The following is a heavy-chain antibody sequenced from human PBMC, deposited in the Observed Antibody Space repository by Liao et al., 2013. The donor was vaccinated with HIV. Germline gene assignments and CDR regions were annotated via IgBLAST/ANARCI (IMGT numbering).Heavy chain of an antibody. CDR1: GGSINSYY. CDR3: ARGNGGL. CDR2: ISTSGTP. D-gene: IGHD3-10*01. V-gene: IGHV4-4*07. Sequence: QVQLQESGPGLVKPSETLSLTCTVSGGSINSYYWNWIRQSAGKGLECIGRISTSGTPNYNPSLKPRVTISIDTSKNQFSLKLTSVTVADTAIYYCARGNGGLWGRGTLVTVSS. J-gene: IGHJ4*02.